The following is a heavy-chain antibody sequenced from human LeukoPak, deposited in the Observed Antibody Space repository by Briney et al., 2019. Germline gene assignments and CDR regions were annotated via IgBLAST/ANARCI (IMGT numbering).Heavy chain of an antibody. Sequence: GGSLRLSCAASGFTFSSYSMNWVRQAPGKGLEWVSSISITSIYVYYADSVKGRFTISRDNSKNTLYLQMNSLRAEDTAVYYCARNQDYGVYNSVGAFDIWGQGTMVTVSS. CDR1: GFTFSSYS. CDR3: ARNQDYGVYNSVGAFDI. D-gene: IGHD4-17*01. V-gene: IGHV3-21*01. CDR2: ISITSIYV. J-gene: IGHJ3*02.